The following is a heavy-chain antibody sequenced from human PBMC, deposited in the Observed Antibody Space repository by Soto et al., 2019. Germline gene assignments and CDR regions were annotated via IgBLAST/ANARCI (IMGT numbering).Heavy chain of an antibody. V-gene: IGHV3-33*01. D-gene: IGHD3-10*01. CDR3: ARDAYLGSGSYAY. CDR1: GFTFSTYG. Sequence: QVQLVESGGGVVQPGRSLRLSCAASGFTFSTYGMHWVRQAPGKGLEWVAVIRYDGSNEHYADSVKGRFTISRDDSKNMLYLQMNSLRAEDTAVYYCARDAYLGSGSYAYWGQGTLVTVSS. J-gene: IGHJ4*02. CDR2: IRYDGSNE.